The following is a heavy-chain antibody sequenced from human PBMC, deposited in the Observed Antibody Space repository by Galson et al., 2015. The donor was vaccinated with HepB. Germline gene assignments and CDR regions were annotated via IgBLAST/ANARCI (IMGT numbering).Heavy chain of an antibody. J-gene: IGHJ6*03. CDR2: ISAYTGNT. D-gene: IGHD6-13*01. V-gene: IGHV1-18*01. CDR3: ARNSLAATGTGSYFYHYMDV. Sequence: SVKVSCKASGFPFISYTFSWVRQAPGQGLEWMGWISAYTGNTNYAQKVQGRVTMTTDTSTSTVYMELTGLRPDDTAVYYCARNSLAATGTGSYFYHYMDVWGEGTTVTVS. CDR1: GFPFISYT.